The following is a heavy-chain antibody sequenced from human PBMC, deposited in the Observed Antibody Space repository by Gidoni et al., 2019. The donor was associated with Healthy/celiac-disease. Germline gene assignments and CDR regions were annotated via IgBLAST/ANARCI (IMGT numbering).Heavy chain of an antibody. D-gene: IGHD3-22*01. Sequence: QVQLVESGGGVVQPGRSMRLSGAASGCPFSSSCMHWVRQAPGKGLEWVAFIWYDGSNNYYADSVKGRFTISRDNSKNTLYLQINSLRAEDTAVYYCARDNRSGYFDYWGQGTLVTVSS. CDR2: IWYDGSNN. J-gene: IGHJ4*02. CDR3: ARDNRSGYFDY. CDR1: GCPFSSSC. V-gene: IGHV3-33*01.